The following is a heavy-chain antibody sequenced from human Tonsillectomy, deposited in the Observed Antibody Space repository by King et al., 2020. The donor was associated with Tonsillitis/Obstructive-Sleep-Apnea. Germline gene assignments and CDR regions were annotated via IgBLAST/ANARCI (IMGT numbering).Heavy chain of an antibody. CDR1: GFKFSGYA. CDR3: ARSIQGWHYFDY. CDR2: ISYDGSNK. J-gene: IGHJ4*02. Sequence: QVQLVESGGGVVQPGRSLRLSCAASGFKFSGYAMHWVRQAPGKGLEWVAFISYDGSNKYYADSVKGRFTISRDNSKNTLFLQMNSLRVEDTAVYYCARSIQGWHYFDYWGQGTLVTVSS. V-gene: IGHV3-30*04. D-gene: IGHD6-19*01.